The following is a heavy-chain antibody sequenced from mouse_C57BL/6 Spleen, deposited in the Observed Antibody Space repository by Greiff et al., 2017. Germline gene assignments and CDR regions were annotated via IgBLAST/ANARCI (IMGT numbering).Heavy chain of an antibody. D-gene: IGHD1-1*01. CDR1: GYTFTSYW. V-gene: IGHV1-69*01. J-gene: IGHJ2*01. CDR2: IDPSDSYT. CDR3: ARGYCGSSYGSDY. Sequence: QVQLQQPGAELVMPGASVKLSCKASGYTFTSYWMHWVKQRPGQGLEWIGEIDPSDSYTNYNQTFKGQSTLTVDKSSSTAYMQLSSLTSEDSAVYYCARGYCGSSYGSDYWGQGTTLTVSS.